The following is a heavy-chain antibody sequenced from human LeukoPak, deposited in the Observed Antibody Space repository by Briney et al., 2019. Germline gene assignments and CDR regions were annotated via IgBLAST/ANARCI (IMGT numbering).Heavy chain of an antibody. J-gene: IGHJ4*02. Sequence: ASVKVSCKASGYTFTGYYMHWVRHAPGQGLEWMGWINPNSGGTNYAQKFQGRVTMTRDTSISTAYMELSRLRSDDTAVYYCARMPKYRLLDLDYWGQGTLVTVSS. CDR2: INPNSGGT. CDR1: GYTFTGYY. CDR3: ARMPKYRLLDLDY. V-gene: IGHV1-2*02. D-gene: IGHD2-2*01.